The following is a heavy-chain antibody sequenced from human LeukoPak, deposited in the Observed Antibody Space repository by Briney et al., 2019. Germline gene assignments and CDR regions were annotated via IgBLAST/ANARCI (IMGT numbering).Heavy chain of an antibody. CDR3: ARVSGSYYSPYFDY. J-gene: IGHJ4*02. Sequence: PGGSLRLSCAASGFTVSSNYMSWVRQAPGKGLEWVSVIYSGGSTYYADSVKGRFTISRDNSKNTLYLQMNSLRAEGTAVYYCARVSGSYYSPYFDYWGQGTLVTVSS. D-gene: IGHD1-26*01. CDR1: GFTVSSNY. CDR2: IYSGGST. V-gene: IGHV3-53*01.